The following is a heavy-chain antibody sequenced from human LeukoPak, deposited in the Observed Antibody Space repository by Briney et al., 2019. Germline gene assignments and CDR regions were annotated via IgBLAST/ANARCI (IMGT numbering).Heavy chain of an antibody. CDR3: ARMTVVVVAATRGNWFDP. D-gene: IGHD2-15*01. CDR2: IFSNDEK. J-gene: IGHJ5*02. V-gene: IGHV2-26*01. CDR1: GFSLSNARMG. Sequence: ESGPVLVKPTETLTLTCTVSGFSLSNARMGVSWIRQPPGKALEWLAHIFSNDEKSYSTSLKSRLTISKDTSKSQVVLTMTNMDPVDTATYYCARMTVVVVAATRGNWFDPWGQGTLVTVSS.